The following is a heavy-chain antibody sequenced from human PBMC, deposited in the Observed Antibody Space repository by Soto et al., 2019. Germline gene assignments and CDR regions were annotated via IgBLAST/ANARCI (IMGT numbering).Heavy chain of an antibody. J-gene: IGHJ6*02. CDR3: ARVPADTIFGVVIANYYYGMDV. V-gene: IGHV5-51*01. CDR2: IYPGDSDT. CDR1: GYSFTSYW. Sequence: GESLKISCKGSGYSFTSYWIGWVRQMPGKGLEWMGIIYPGDSDTRYSPSLQGQVTISADKSISTAYLQWSSLKASDTAMYYCARVPADTIFGVVIANYYYGMDVWGQGTTVTVSS. D-gene: IGHD3-3*01.